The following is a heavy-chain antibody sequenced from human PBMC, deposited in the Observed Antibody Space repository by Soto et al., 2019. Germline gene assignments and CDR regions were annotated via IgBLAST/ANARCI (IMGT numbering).Heavy chain of an antibody. V-gene: IGHV2-70*11. CDR2: IDWDDYK. D-gene: IGHD6-6*01. Sequence: SGPTLVNPTQTLTLTCTFSGFSLSTTRMCVSWIRQPPGKALEWLARIDWDDYKYFSTSLKTRLPISKDPSKNQVVLTMTNMDPVDTATYYCARIVWIATRQAGVDYWGQGTLVTVSS. CDR1: GFSLSTTRMC. CDR3: ARIVWIATRQAGVDY. J-gene: IGHJ4*02.